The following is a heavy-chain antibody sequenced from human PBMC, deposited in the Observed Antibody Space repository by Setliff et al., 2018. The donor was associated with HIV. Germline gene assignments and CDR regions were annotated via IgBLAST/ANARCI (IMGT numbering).Heavy chain of an antibody. V-gene: IGHV1-18*01. CDR3: ARGPPIVVVPAALLTFDY. CDR2: ISAYNGNT. J-gene: IGHJ4*02. D-gene: IGHD2-2*01. CDR1: GYTFTSYG. Sequence: RASVKVSCKASGYTFTSYGISWVRQAPGQGPEWMGWISAYNGNTNYAQKLQGRVTMTTDTSTSTAYMELRSLRSDDTAVYYCARGPPIVVVPAALLTFDYWGQGTLVTV.